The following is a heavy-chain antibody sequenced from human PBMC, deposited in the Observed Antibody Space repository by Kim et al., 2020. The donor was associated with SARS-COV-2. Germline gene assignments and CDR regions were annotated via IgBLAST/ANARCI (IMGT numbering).Heavy chain of an antibody. CDR1: GFALRSFA. CDR2: ISYDAKHK. J-gene: IGHJ4*02. CDR3: ARERDASLAHWDFDY. Sequence: GGSLRLSCTASGFALRSFAIHWVRQTPGKGLERVAVISYDAKHKYCVESVKDRFTISRDNSKDTVYLQMNSLRTEDSAVYFCARERDASLAHWDFDYWGQGALVTVSS. V-gene: IGHV3-30*04. D-gene: IGHD3-3*02.